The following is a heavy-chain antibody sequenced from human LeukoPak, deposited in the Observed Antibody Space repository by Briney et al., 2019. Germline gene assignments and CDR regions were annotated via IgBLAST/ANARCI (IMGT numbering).Heavy chain of an antibody. J-gene: IGHJ4*02. V-gene: IGHV1-18*01. Sequence: ASVKVSCKASGYTFTSYGISWVRQAPGQGLEWMGWISAYNGNTNYAQKLRGRVTMTTDTSTSTAYMELRSLRSDDTAVYYCARVPYYYDSSGYYFPSYFDYWGQGTLVTVSS. CDR1: GYTFTSYG. CDR2: ISAYNGNT. CDR3: ARVPYYYDSSGYYFPSYFDY. D-gene: IGHD3-22*01.